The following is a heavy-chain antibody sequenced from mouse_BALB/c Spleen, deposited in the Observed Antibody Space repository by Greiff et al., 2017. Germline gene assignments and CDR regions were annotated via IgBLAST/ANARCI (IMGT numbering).Heavy chain of an antibody. Sequence: EVMLVESGGCLVKLGGSLKLSCAASGFTFSSYYMSWVRQTPEKRLELVAAINSNGGSTYYPDTVKGRFTISRDNAKNTLYLQMSSLKSEDTALYYCAREGYYGSEGYFDYWGQGTTLTVSS. D-gene: IGHD1-1*01. V-gene: IGHV5-6-2*01. J-gene: IGHJ2*01. CDR1: GFTFSSYY. CDR3: AREGYYGSEGYFDY. CDR2: INSNGGST.